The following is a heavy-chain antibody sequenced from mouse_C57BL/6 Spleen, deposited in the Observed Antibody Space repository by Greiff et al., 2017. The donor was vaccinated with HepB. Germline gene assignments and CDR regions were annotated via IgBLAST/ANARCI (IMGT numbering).Heavy chain of an antibody. CDR1: GFTFSDYY. V-gene: IGHV5-16*01. D-gene: IGHD2-10*01. CDR3: ARSYPGYAMDY. J-gene: IGHJ4*01. Sequence: EVNVVESEGGLVQPGSSMKLSCTASGFTFSDYYMAWVRQVPEKGLEWVANINYDGSSTYYLDSLKSRFIISRDNAKNILYLQMSSLKSEDTATYYCARSYPGYAMDYWGQGTSVTVSS. CDR2: INYDGSST.